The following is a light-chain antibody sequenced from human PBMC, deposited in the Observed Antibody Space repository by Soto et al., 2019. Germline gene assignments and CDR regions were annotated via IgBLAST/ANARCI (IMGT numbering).Light chain of an antibody. Sequence: DIVLTQSPDSLTVSLGERATINCKSSQSVFFSSTNKTYLAWYQQKAGQSPKLLFSWASTRASGVPARFSISGSGADFSLTISSLQPEDVAIYYCQQYYGSPRTFGQGTKVEIK. CDR3: QQYYGSPRT. CDR1: QSVFFSSTNKTY. J-gene: IGKJ1*01. CDR2: WAS. V-gene: IGKV4-1*01.